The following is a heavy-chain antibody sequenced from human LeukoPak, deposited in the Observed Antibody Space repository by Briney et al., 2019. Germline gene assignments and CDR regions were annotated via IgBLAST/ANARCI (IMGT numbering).Heavy chain of an antibody. V-gene: IGHV3-21*01. Sequence: KAGGSLRLSCAASGFTFSSYNMNWVRQAPGKGLEWVSSISSGSSYIYYADSVKGRFTISRDNAKNSLYLQMNSLRAEDTALYYCARYGGNAFDVWGQGTMVTVSS. CDR2: ISSGSSYI. J-gene: IGHJ3*01. D-gene: IGHD4/OR15-4a*01. CDR1: GFTFSSYN. CDR3: ARYGGNAFDV.